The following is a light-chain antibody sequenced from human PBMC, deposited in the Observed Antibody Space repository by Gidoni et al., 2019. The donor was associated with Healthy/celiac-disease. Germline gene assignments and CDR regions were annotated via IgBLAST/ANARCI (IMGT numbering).Light chain of an antibody. CDR1: QSGSSSY. Sequence: ESVLTQSPGTLSLSPGERATLSGRASQSGSSSYVAWYQQKPGQAPRLSIYGASSGATGIPDRFSGIGSGTDFTLTISRLEPEDFAVYYCQQDGSSPPTFGQGTKVEIK. J-gene: IGKJ1*01. CDR3: QQDGSSPPT. V-gene: IGKV3-20*01. CDR2: GAS.